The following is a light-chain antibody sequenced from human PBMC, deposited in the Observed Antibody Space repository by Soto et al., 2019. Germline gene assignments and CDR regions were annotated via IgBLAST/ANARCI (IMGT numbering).Light chain of an antibody. V-gene: IGLV2-8*01. J-gene: IGLJ1*01. Sequence: QSALTQPPSASGSPGQSVTISCTGTSSDIGAYNYVSWYQRHPGKAPKLMIYEVSKRPSGVPDRFSGSKSGNTASLTVSGLQAEDEADYYCSSYAGNYNLYVFGTGTKVTVL. CDR1: SSDIGAYNY. CDR2: EVS. CDR3: SSYAGNYNLYV.